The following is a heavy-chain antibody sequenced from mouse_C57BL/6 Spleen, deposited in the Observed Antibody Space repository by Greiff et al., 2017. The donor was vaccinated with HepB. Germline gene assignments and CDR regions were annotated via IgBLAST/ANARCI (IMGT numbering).Heavy chain of an antibody. CDR2: ISYDGSN. V-gene: IGHV3-6*01. Sequence: EVKLMESGPGLVKPSQSLSLTCSVPGYSITSGYYWNWIRQFPGNKLEWMGYISYDGSNNYNPSLKNRISITRDTSKNQFFLKLNSVTTEDTATYYCARKGDYGSSPPWFAYWGQGTLVTVSA. CDR3: ARKGDYGSSPPWFAY. D-gene: IGHD1-1*01. CDR1: GYSITSGYY. J-gene: IGHJ3*01.